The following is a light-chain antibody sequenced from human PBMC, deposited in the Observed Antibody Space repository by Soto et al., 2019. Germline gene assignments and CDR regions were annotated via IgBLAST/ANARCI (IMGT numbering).Light chain of an antibody. CDR3: LLDFSYFWA. CDR2: AAS. V-gene: IGKV1-6*01. CDR1: QGISTY. Sequence: AIQLTQSPSSLSASVGDRVTITCRVSQGISTYLNWYQRKPGKVPKLLIYAASTLQSGVPSRFSGSRSGTDFTLTISSLQPEDFATYYCLLDFSYFWAFGQGTKVDIK. J-gene: IGKJ1*01.